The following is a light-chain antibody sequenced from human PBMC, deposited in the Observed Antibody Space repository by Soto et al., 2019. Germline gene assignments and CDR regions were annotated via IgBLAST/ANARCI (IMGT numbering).Light chain of an antibody. V-gene: IGLV1-40*01. CDR2: GDN. CDR1: TSNIGAPYD. Sequence: QSVLTQPPSVSGAPGQRVSISCTGSTSNIGAPYDVHWCQHLPGAAPKLLIYGDNNQPSGVPDRFSGSKSGTSASLAITSLQAEDEADYYCQSYDISLHNYVFGTGTKVTVL. CDR3: QSYDISLHNYV. J-gene: IGLJ1*01.